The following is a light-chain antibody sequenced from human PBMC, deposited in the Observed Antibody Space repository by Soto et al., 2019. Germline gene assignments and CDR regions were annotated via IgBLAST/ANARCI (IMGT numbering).Light chain of an antibody. J-gene: IGLJ1*01. Sequence: QLVLTQPPSVSGAPGQRVTISCTGSSSNIGAGYDVHWYQQLPGTAPKLLIYGNSNRPSGVPDRFSGSKSGTSASLAITGLQAEDEADYYCQSYGSSPSANFVFGTWTKLTVL. CDR3: QSYGSSPSANFV. CDR2: GNS. V-gene: IGLV1-40*01. CDR1: SSNIGAGYD.